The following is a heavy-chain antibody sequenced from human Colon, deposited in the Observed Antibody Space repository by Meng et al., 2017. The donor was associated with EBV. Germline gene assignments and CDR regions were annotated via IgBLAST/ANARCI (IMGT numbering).Heavy chain of an antibody. J-gene: IGHJ5*02. D-gene: IGHD1-14*01. Sequence: QAGPEVKKSGAYVRVSCKASGYNFGSHGLCWVRQAPGQGLEWMGWFVNYVDTYPAPKFQGRVTMTTDTHTNTAFMELRSLTSDDTAVYYCARDLPGGTKGTWLDLWGQGTLVTVSS. CDR2: FVNYVDT. V-gene: IGHV1-18*01. CDR1: GYNFGSHG. CDR3: ARDLPGGTKGTWLDL.